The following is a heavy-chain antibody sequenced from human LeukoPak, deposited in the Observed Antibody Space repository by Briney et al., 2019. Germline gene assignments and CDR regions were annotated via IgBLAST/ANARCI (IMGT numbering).Heavy chain of an antibody. CDR3: AKSSNGWFPNPFDY. CDR2: ISGSGGST. D-gene: IGHD6-19*01. CDR1: GFTLSSHP. V-gene: IGHV3-23*01. Sequence: GGSLRLSCAASGFTLSSHPMSGVPAAPGKGVEGGSAISGSGGSTYYADSMKGRFTISRDNYKNTLYLQMNSLRAEATALYYCAKSSNGWFPNPFDYWGQGTLVTVSS. J-gene: IGHJ4*02.